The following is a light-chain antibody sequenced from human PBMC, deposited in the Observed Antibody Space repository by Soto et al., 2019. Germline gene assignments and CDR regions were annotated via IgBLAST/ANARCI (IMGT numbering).Light chain of an antibody. CDR3: QQYHSYLRT. J-gene: IGKJ1*01. CDR1: QSISSW. CDR2: KAS. V-gene: IGKV1-5*03. Sequence: DFRMTQSPSTLPSSLGDRVTITSRASQSISSWLAWYQQKPGKAPKLLIYKASSLESGVPSRFSGSGSGTEFTLTISSLQFDYFASCYYQQYHSYLRTFAQDTSV.